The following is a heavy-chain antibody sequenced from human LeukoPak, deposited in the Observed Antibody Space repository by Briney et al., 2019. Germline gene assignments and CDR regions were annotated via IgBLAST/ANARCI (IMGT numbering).Heavy chain of an antibody. CDR3: ARNWRYYGMDV. V-gene: IGHV2-70*11. D-gene: IGHD1-1*01. J-gene: IGHJ6*02. CDR1: GFSLSTSGMC. Sequence: SGPALVKPTQTLTLTCTFSGFSLSTSGMCVSWIRQPPGKALGWLARIDWDDDKYYSTSLKTRLTISKDTSKNQVVLTMTNMAPVDTATYYCARNWRYYGMDVWGQGTTVTVSS. CDR2: IDWDDDK.